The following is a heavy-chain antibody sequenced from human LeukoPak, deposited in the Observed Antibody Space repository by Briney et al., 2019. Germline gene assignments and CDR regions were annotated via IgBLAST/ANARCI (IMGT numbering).Heavy chain of an antibody. V-gene: IGHV5-51*01. CDR1: GYSFTSYW. CDR2: FYPGDSDT. CDR3: ARSGYTYGYRYYDY. Sequence: GESLKISCKGSGYSFTSYWIGWVRQMPGKGLEWMGIFYPGDSDTRYSPSFQGQVTISVDRSISTAYLQWSSLKASDTAMYYCARSGYTYGYRYYDYWGQGTLVTVSS. D-gene: IGHD5-18*01. J-gene: IGHJ4*02.